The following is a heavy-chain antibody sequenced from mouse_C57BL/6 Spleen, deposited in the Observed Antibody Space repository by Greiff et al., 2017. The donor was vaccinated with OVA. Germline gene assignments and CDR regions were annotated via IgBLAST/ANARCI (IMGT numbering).Heavy chain of an antibody. Sequence: EVHLVESGGGLVKPGGSLKLSCAASGFTFSDYGMHWVRQAPEKGLEWVAYISSGSSTIYYADTVKGRFTISRDNAKNTLFLQMTSLRSEDTAMYYCARNYDYDDWYFDVWGTGTTVTVSS. V-gene: IGHV5-17*01. CDR3: ARNYDYDDWYFDV. J-gene: IGHJ1*03. CDR2: ISSGSSTI. D-gene: IGHD2-4*01. CDR1: GFTFSDYG.